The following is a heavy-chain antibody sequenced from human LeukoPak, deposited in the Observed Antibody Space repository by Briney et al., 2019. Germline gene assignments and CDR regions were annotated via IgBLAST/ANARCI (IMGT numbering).Heavy chain of an antibody. CDR3: ARALTDLYSSGWQTNDY. CDR2: INTNTGNP. Sequence: GASVKVSCKASGYTFTSYAMNWVRQAPGQGLEWMGWINTNTGNPTYAQGFTGRFVFSLDTSVSTAYLQISSLKAEDTAGYYCARALTDLYSSGWQTNDYWGQGTLVTVSS. J-gene: IGHJ4*02. CDR1: GYTFTSYA. D-gene: IGHD6-19*01. V-gene: IGHV7-4-1*02.